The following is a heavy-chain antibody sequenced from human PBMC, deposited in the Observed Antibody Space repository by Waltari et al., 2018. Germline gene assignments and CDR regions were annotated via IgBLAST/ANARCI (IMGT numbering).Heavy chain of an antibody. CDR3: ARDQFRNGRRGGFDY. D-gene: IGHD2-8*01. CDR1: GYTFTSYG. V-gene: IGHV1-18*01. Sequence: QVQLVQSGAEVKKPGASVKVSCKASGYTFTSYGISWVRPAPGQGLEWMGWISTYNGNTNYAQKLQGRVTMTTDTSTSTAYMELRSLRSDDTAVYYCARDQFRNGRRGGFDYWGQGTLVTVSS. J-gene: IGHJ4*02. CDR2: ISTYNGNT.